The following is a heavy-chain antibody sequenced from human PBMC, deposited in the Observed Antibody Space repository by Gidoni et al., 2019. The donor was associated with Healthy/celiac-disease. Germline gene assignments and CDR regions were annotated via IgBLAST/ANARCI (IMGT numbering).Heavy chain of an antibody. CDR2: IYHSGST. CDR3: ARHSFYGDRTDDAFDI. Sequence: SSNWWSWVRQPPGKGLEWIGEIYHSGSTNYNPSLKSRVTISVDKSKNQFSLKLSSVTAADTAVYYCARHSFYGDRTDDAFDIWGQGTMGTGSS. J-gene: IGHJ3*02. D-gene: IGHD4-17*01. CDR1: SSNW. V-gene: IGHV4-4*02.